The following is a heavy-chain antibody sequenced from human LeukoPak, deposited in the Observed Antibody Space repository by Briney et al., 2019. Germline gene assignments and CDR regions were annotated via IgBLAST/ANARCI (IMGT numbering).Heavy chain of an antibody. CDR3: AKRDSNGYYYFDY. CDR2: IRSKAHSYAT. V-gene: IGHV3-73*01. CDR1: GFSFSGSS. J-gene: IGHJ4*02. Sequence: GGSLRLSCAASGFSFSGSSIYWVRQASGKGLEWVGRIRSKAHSYATAYAASVKGRFTISRDDSKSTAYLQMNSLRVEDTAVYYCAKRDSNGYYYFDYWGRGTLVTVSS. D-gene: IGHD3-22*01.